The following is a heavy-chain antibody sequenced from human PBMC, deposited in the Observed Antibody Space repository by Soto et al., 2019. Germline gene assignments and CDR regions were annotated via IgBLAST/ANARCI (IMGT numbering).Heavy chain of an antibody. CDR2: IYYSGST. D-gene: IGHD6-13*01. Sequence: QMQLQESGQGLVKPSETLSLTCSVSAGSISSSSYYWAWIRQPPGKGLEWIGSIYYSGSTYYNPSLKSRVTISVYTSKNQFSLTLSSVTSSDAAVYYCTSPISAAGGFDYWCKRTLVTVSS. CDR3: TSPISAAGGFDY. CDR1: AGSISSSSYY. J-gene: IGHJ4*02. V-gene: IGHV4-39*01.